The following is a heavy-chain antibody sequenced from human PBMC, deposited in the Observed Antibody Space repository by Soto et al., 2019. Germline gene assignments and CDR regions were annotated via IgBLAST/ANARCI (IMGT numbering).Heavy chain of an antibody. J-gene: IGHJ6*03. CDR1: GFTFSSYS. D-gene: IGHD3-10*01. V-gene: IGHV3-48*01. Sequence: PGGSLRLSCAASGFTFSSYSMNWVRQAPGKGLEWVSYISSSSTIYYADSVKGRFTISRDNAKNSLYLRMNSLRAEDTAVYYCARDTPYYYGSGSYLWVMDVWGKGTTVTVSS. CDR3: ARDTPYYYGSGSYLWVMDV. CDR2: ISSSSTI.